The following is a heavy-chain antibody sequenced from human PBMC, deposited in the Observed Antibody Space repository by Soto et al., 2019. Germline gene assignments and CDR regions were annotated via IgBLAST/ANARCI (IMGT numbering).Heavy chain of an antibody. V-gene: IGHV1-8*01. CDR3: ARTLFGDVVDC. J-gene: IGHJ4*02. CDR1: GYTFTSYD. D-gene: IGHD4-17*01. Sequence: QVQLVQSGAEVKKPGASVKVSCKASGYTFTSYDINWVRQATGQGLEWMGWMNPNSGNTGYAQKFQGRVTVTRISSIGPAYMGLSTLTAGDPAVYSVARTLFGDVVDCWGAGTQVTAS. CDR2: MNPNSGNT.